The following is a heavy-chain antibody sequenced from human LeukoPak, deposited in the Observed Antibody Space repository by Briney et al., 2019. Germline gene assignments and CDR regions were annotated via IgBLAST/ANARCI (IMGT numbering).Heavy chain of an antibody. Sequence: ASVKVSCKASGYTFSDYHIHWRRQAPGQGLEWMGWSNPSSGGTNYAEKFHGRVTMTRDTSTNTAYMELSRLRSDDTAVYFCTRVRALAAAGTGARYFQDWGQGTLVTVSS. V-gene: IGHV1-2*02. CDR1: GYTFSDYH. CDR3: TRVRALAAAGTGARYFQD. J-gene: IGHJ1*01. D-gene: IGHD6-13*01. CDR2: SNPSSGGT.